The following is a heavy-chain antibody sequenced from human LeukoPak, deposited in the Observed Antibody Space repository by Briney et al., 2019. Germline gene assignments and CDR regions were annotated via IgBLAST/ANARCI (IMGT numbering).Heavy chain of an antibody. Sequence: ASVKVSCKASGYTFTSYDINWVRQATGQGLEWMGWMNPNSGNTGYAQKFQGRVTNTRNTSISTAYMELSSLRSEDTAVYYCARVRTTVTRWFDPWGQGTLVTVSS. CDR3: ARVRTTVTRWFDP. CDR2: MNPNSGNT. V-gene: IGHV1-8*03. J-gene: IGHJ5*02. CDR1: GYTFTSYD. D-gene: IGHD4-11*01.